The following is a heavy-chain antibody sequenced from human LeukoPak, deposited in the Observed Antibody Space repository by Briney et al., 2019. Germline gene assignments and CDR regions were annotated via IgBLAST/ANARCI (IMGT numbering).Heavy chain of an antibody. CDR2: FYTSGVT. D-gene: IGHD4/OR15-4a*01. Sequence: SETLSLTCTVSGDSISSASYYWTWIRQPAGKGLEWIGRFYTSGVTNYSPSLRSRATISVDTSKNQFSLKLSSVTAADTAVYYCGRDRTMVGGVDYWGQGILVTISS. CDR3: GRDRTMVGGVDY. V-gene: IGHV4-61*02. J-gene: IGHJ4*02. CDR1: GDSISSASYY.